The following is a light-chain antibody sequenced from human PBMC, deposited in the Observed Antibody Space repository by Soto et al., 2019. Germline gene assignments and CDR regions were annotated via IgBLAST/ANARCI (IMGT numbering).Light chain of an antibody. CDR3: HTYNSYSLHT. CDR1: QNIISN. Sequence: EIVMTQSPATLSVSPGERATLSCRANQNIISNLAWYQQKPGQAPRLLIYGTSTRATGVPARFSGSGSGTEFTLTISSLQSDDCATYYCHTYNSYSLHTFGQGTKLEIK. V-gene: IGKV3-15*01. J-gene: IGKJ2*01. CDR2: GTS.